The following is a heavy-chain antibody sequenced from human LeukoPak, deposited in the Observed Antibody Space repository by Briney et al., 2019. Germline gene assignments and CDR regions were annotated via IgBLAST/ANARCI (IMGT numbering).Heavy chain of an antibody. J-gene: IGHJ2*01. Sequence: SETLSLTCTVFGGSISSYIWSWIRQPPGKGLEWIVYIYDNGNTNYNPSLKSRVTIALATSKNQFSLRPNSVTAADTAVYYCVRLSVVSPHRYFDLWGRGTLVTVSS. CDR3: VRLSVVSPHRYFDL. D-gene: IGHD4-23*01. CDR2: IYDNGNT. CDR1: GGSISSYI. V-gene: IGHV4-59*08.